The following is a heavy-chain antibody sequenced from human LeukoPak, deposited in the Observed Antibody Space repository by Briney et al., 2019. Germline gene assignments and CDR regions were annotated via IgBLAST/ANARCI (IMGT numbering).Heavy chain of an antibody. D-gene: IGHD3-9*01. CDR3: ARDGMLRYFDWLTRTRDWFDP. CDR1: GYTFTSYG. V-gene: IGHV1-18*01. J-gene: IGHJ5*02. CDR2: MSAYNGNT. Sequence: ASVKVSCKASGYTFTSYGISWVRQAPGQGLEWMGWMSAYNGNTNYAQKLQGRVTMTTDTSTSTAYMELRSLRSDDTAVYYCARDGMLRYFDWLTRTRDWFDPWGQGTLVTVSS.